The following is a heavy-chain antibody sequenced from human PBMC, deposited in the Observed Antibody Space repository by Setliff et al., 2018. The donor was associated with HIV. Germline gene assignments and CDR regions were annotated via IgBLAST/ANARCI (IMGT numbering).Heavy chain of an antibody. CDR3: TTDPESGYDGLQTDPEPYYFDY. CDR1: GFTFSNAW. CDR2: IKSKTDGGTT. D-gene: IGHD5-12*01. V-gene: IGHV3-15*01. Sequence: KPGGSLRLSCAASGFTFSNAWMSWVRQAPGKGLEWVGRIKSKTDGGTTDYAAPVKGRFTISRDDSKNTLYLQMNSLKTEDAAVYYCTTDPESGYDGLQTDPEPYYFDYWGQGTLVTVSS. J-gene: IGHJ4*02.